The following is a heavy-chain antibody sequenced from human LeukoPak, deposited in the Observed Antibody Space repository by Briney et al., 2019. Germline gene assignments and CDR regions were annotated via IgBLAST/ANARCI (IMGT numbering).Heavy chain of an antibody. CDR2: IKQDGSEK. V-gene: IGHV3-7*01. J-gene: IGHJ3*02. D-gene: IGHD5-12*01. CDR1: GFTFSSYW. Sequence: GGSLRVSCAASGFTFSSYWMSWVRQAPGKGLEWVANIKQDGSEKYYVDSVKGRFTISRDNAKNSLYLQMNSLRAEDTAVYYCARDQGGYDFDAFDIWGQGTMVTVSS. CDR3: ARDQGGYDFDAFDI.